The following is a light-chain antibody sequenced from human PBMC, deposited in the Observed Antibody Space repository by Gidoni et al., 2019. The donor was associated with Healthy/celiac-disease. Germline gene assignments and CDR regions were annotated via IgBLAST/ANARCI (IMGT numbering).Light chain of an antibody. Sequence: DIVMTQSPLSLPVTPGEPASISCRSSQSLLHSNGYNYLDWYLQKPGQSPQLLIYLGSNRASGVADRFSGSGSGTDFTLKISRVEAEDVGVYCCMQALQTPRTFGQGTKVEIK. CDR1: QSLLHSNGYNY. CDR2: LGS. V-gene: IGKV2-28*01. J-gene: IGKJ1*01. CDR3: MQALQTPRT.